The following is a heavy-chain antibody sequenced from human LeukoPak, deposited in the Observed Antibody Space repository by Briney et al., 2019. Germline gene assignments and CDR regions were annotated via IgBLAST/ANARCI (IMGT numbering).Heavy chain of an antibody. D-gene: IGHD1-7*01. V-gene: IGHV3-20*04. CDR2: INWNGGST. CDR3: VRDVDRATTTYFDY. Sequence: GGSLRLSCAASGFTFDDYGMSWVRQAPGKGLEWVSGINWNGGSTTYADSVRGRFTISRDNAKNSLYLQMNSLRAEDTALYYCVRDVDRATTTYFDYWGQGTLVTVSS. J-gene: IGHJ4*02. CDR1: GFTFDDYG.